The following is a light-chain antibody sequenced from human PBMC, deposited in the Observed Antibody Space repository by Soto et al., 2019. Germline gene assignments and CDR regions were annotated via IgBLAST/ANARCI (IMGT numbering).Light chain of an antibody. CDR3: QQYYSYPRT. Sequence: DIVMTQSPDSLTMSLGERATIDCKSSQSLLSNSNNKNYLAWYQHKPGQPPNLLIYWASSRASGVPDRFSGSGSGTDFTLTISCLQSEDFATYYCQQYYSYPRTFGQGTKVEIK. V-gene: IGKV4-1*01. CDR2: WAS. J-gene: IGKJ1*01. CDR1: QSLLSNSNNKNY.